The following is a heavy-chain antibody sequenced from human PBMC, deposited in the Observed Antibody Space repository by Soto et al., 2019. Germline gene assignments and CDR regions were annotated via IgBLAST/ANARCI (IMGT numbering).Heavy chain of an antibody. J-gene: IGHJ6*02. D-gene: IGHD3-3*01. CDR2: IKQDGSEK. CDR1: GFTFSSYW. Sequence: GGSLRLSCAASGFTFSSYWMSWVRQAPGKGLEWVANIKQDGSEKYYVDSVKGRFTISRDNAKNSLYLQMNSLRAEDTAVYYCARVSYDFWSGYQGYYYYGMDVWGQGTTVTVSS. CDR3: ARVSYDFWSGYQGYYYYGMDV. V-gene: IGHV3-7*03.